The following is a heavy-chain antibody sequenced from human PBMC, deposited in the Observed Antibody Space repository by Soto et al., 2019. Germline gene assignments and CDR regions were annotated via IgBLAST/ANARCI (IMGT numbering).Heavy chain of an antibody. J-gene: IGHJ6*02. CDR1: GGTFSSYA. CDR2: IIPIFGTA. V-gene: IGHV1-69*13. D-gene: IGHD3-22*01. Sequence: SVKVSCKASGGTFSSYAISWVRQAPGQGLEWMGGIIPIFGTANYAQKFQGRVTITADESTSTAYMELSSLRSEDTAVYYCARDLRAYYDSSGYYYYYYGMDVWG. CDR3: ARDLRAYYDSSGYYYYYYGMDV.